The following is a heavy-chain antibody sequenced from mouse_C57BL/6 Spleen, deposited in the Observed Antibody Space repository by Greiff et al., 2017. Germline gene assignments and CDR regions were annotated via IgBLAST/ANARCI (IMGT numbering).Heavy chain of an antibody. CDR1: GFNIKDYY. CDR3: FDGYPFAY. Sequence: VQLQQSGAELVRPGASVKLSCTASGFNIKDYYMHWVKQRPEQGLEWIGRIDPEDGDTEYAPKFQGKATMTADTSSNAAYLQLSSLTSEDTAVYYCFDGYPFAYWGQGTLVTVSA. CDR2: IDPEDGDT. J-gene: IGHJ3*01. V-gene: IGHV14-1*01. D-gene: IGHD2-3*01.